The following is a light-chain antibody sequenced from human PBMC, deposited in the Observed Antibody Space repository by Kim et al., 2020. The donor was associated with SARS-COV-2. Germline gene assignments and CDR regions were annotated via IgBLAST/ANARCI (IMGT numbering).Light chain of an antibody. CDR1: QDIRDD. CDR2: GAS. J-gene: IGKJ2*01. Sequence: AAEEDRVTITCRASQDIRDDLGWYQQKPGKAPKRLIYGASSLPSGVPSRFSGSRSGTEFTLTISSLQPEDFASYYCLQYNSYPYTFGQGTKLEI. CDR3: LQYNSYPYT. V-gene: IGKV1-17*01.